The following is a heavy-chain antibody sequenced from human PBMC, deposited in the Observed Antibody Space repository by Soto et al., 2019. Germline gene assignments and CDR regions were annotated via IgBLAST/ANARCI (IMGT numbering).Heavy chain of an antibody. Sequence: GGSLRLSCAASGFTFSSYGMHWVRQAPGKGLEWVAVIWYDGSNKYYADSVKGRFTISRDNSKNTLYLQMNSLRAEDTAVYYCARALFDYDSSGYYSSLGYWGQGTLVTVSS. CDR1: GFTFSSYG. CDR2: IWYDGSNK. V-gene: IGHV3-33*01. D-gene: IGHD3-22*01. J-gene: IGHJ4*02. CDR3: ARALFDYDSSGYYSSLGY.